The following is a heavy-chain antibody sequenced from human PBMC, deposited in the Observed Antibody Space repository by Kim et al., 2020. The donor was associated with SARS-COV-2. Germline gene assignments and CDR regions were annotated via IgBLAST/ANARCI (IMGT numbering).Heavy chain of an antibody. CDR1: GYTFTSYA. V-gene: IGHV1-3*01. CDR2: INAGNGYT. J-gene: IGHJ4*02. CDR3: AKDWEVRGITPDY. Sequence: ASVKVSCKASGYTFTSYAMHWLRQAPGQRLEWMGWINAGNGYTTYSQKFQGRLTITRDTSASTAYMELSSMTSEDTAVYYCAKDWEVRGITPDYWGQETPVTVSS. D-gene: IGHD3-10*01.